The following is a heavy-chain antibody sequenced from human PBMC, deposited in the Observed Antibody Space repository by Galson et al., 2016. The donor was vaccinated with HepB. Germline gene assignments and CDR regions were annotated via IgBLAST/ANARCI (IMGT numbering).Heavy chain of an antibody. D-gene: IGHD3-22*01. CDR1: GFTSSNYD. CDR3: AILGMYYRDSSDYFTEDF. Sequence: SLRLSCAASGFTSSNYDMSWVRQAPGKGLQWVSVVRASGNGGSTHYADSVKGRFTISRDTSKNTLYLQRNSLRAQDTAVYYCAILGMYYRDSSDYFTEDFWGQGALVTVSS. CDR2: VRASGNGGST. V-gene: IGHV3-23*01. J-gene: IGHJ4*02.